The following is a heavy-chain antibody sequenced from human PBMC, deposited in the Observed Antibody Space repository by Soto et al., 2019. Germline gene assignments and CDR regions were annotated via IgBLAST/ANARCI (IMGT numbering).Heavy chain of an antibody. D-gene: IGHD3-3*01. Sequence: GGSLRVSCAASGFTFSSYAMSWVRQAPGKGLEWVSAISGSGGSTYYADSVKGRFTISRDNSKKTLYLQMNSLRAEDTAVYYCAKPRGFGVVPADYWGQGTLVTVSS. CDR3: AKPRGFGVVPADY. J-gene: IGHJ4*02. CDR1: GFTFSSYA. CDR2: ISGSGGST. V-gene: IGHV3-23*01.